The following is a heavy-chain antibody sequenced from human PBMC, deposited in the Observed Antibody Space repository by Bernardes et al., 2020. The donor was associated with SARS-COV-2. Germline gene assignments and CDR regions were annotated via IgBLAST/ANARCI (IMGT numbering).Heavy chain of an antibody. J-gene: IGHJ4*02. CDR3: ARGGAGDTYGYDY. V-gene: IGHV1-2*02. Sequence: ASVKVSCKASGYTFTDYYIHWVRQAPGQGPEWMGWINPNSGGTNYAQKFRGRVTMTRDTSISTAYMEVSRLRSDDTAMYYCARGGAGDTYGYDYWGQGTLVTVSS. D-gene: IGHD5-18*01. CDR1: GYTFTDYY. CDR2: INPNSGGT.